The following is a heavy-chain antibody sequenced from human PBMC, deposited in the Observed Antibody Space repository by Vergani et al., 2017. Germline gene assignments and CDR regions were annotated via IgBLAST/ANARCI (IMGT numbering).Heavy chain of an antibody. V-gene: IGHV1-2*04. D-gene: IGHD2-2*01. CDR1: GYTFTGYY. J-gene: IGHJ4*02. CDR2: INPNSGGT. Sequence: QVQLVQSGAEVKKPGASVKVSCKASGYTFTGYYMHWVRQAPGQGLEWMGWINPNSGGTNYAQKFQGWVTMTSDTSISTAYMELSRLRSDDTAVYYCARARPGCSSTSCPVDYWGQGTLVTVSS. CDR3: ARARPGCSSTSCPVDY.